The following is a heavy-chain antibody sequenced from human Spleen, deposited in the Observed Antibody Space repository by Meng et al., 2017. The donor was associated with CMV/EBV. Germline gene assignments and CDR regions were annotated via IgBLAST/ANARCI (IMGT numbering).Heavy chain of an antibody. CDR3: ASLYSYHYLKY. J-gene: IGHJ4*02. D-gene: IGHD5-18*01. V-gene: IGHV3-30*04. Sequence: SCAVSGFTFRIFAMPWVRQAPGKGLEWVAVISNDGSIKYYPDSVKGRFTISRDNSKNTMYLQMNSLRAEDTAVYYCASLYSYHYLKYWGLGTLVTVSS. CDR2: ISNDGSIK. CDR1: GFTFRIFA.